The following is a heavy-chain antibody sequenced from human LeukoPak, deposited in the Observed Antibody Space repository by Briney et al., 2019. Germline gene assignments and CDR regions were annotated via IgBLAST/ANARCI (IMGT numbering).Heavy chain of an antibody. V-gene: IGHV3-74*01. J-gene: IGHJ6*02. Sequence: PGGPLRLSCAASGFTFSSYGIHWVRQAPGKGLVWVSRTNTDGSSTRYADSVKGRFTISRDNAKNTLFLQMNSLRAEDTAQYYCARGNYYGLDVWGQGNTVTVSS. CDR1: GFTFSSYG. CDR3: ARGNYYGLDV. CDR2: TNTDGSST.